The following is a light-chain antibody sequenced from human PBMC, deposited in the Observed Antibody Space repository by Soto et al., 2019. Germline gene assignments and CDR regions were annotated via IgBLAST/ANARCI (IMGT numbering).Light chain of an antibody. Sequence: QSVLTQPASVSGSPGQSITISCTGTSSDVGSYNYVSWYQQHPGKAPKLMIYDVSNRPSGVSNRFSGSKSGNTASLTISGLQPEDEADYYCSSYTSSSAPWVFGGGTKQTVL. J-gene: IGLJ3*02. CDR2: DVS. CDR3: SSYTSSSAPWV. CDR1: SSDVGSYNY. V-gene: IGLV2-14*01.